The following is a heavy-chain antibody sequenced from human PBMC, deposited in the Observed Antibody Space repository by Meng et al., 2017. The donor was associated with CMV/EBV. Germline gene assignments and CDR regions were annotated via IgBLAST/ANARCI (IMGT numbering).Heavy chain of an antibody. Sequence: GGSLRLSCAASGFTFSSYSMNWVRQAPGKGLEWVSSISSSSSYIYYADSVKGRFTISRDNAKNSPYLQMNSLRAEDTAVYYCARGGIAARLCDYWGQGTLVTVSS. CDR2: ISSSSSYI. CDR1: GFTFSSYS. D-gene: IGHD6-6*01. J-gene: IGHJ4*02. CDR3: ARGGIAARLCDY. V-gene: IGHV3-21*01.